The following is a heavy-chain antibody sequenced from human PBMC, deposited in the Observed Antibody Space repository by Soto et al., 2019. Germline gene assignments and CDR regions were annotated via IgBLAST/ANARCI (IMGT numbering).Heavy chain of an antibody. Sequence: EVHLVESVGGLVQPGRSLRLSCAASGFRFDEYAMHWVRQAPGKGLEWVSGITWNSGKAAFADSVKGRFTISRDNAKNSLYLQMNSLRPEDTALYFCAKIRRSDYQGFDYWGRGTLVTVSS. V-gene: IGHV3-9*01. D-gene: IGHD4-17*01. CDR1: GFRFDEYA. J-gene: IGHJ4*02. CDR3: AKIRRSDYQGFDY. CDR2: ITWNSGKA.